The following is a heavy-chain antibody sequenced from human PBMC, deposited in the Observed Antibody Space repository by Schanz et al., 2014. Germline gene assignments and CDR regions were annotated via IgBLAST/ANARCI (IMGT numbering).Heavy chain of an antibody. CDR2: INREGSWT. V-gene: IGHV3-74*01. CDR3: ARDRDNHMDV. CDR1: GFSFSTYA. D-gene: IGHD1-1*01. Sequence: EVQLVESGGGLAQPGGSLRLSCAASGFSFSTYAMNWVRQAPGKGLVWVSRINREGSWTSYADSVKGRFTVSRDNAKNTLYLQIDSLRVEGTAVYYCARDRDNHMDVWGQGTTVTVSS. J-gene: IGHJ6*02.